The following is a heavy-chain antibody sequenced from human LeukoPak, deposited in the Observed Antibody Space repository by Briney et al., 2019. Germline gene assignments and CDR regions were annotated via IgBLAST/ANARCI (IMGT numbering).Heavy chain of an antibody. D-gene: IGHD5-18*01. Sequence: PGGSLRLSCAASGFTFSSYWMNWARQAPGKGLEWVAVIWYDGSNKYYADSVKGRFTISRDNSKNTLYLQMNSLRAEDTAVYYCARDSFSSGYSYGWLYYYYYGMDVWGQGATVTVSS. J-gene: IGHJ6*02. CDR1: GFTFSSYW. V-gene: IGHV3-33*08. CDR3: ARDSFSSGYSYGWLYYYYYGMDV. CDR2: IWYDGSNK.